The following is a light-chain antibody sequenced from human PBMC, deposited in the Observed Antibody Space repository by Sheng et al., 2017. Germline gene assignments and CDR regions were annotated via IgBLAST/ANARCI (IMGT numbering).Light chain of an antibody. V-gene: IGLV3-21*03. CDR3: QVSNGSSDHRV. Sequence: SYELTQPPSVSVAPGKTARITCGGDNIGSRSVHWYQQKAGQAPVVVVYDDSDRPSGIPERFSGSNSGNTATLTISRVEAGDEADYYCQVSNGSSDHRVFGGGTKLTVL. CDR1: NIGSRS. CDR2: DDS. J-gene: IGLJ2*01.